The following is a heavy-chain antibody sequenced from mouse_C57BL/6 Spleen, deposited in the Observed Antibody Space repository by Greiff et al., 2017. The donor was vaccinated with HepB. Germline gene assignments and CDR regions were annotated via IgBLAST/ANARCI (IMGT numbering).Heavy chain of an antibody. CDR2: IDPETGGT. Sequence: VQLQQSGAELVRPGASVTLSCKASGYTFTDYEMHWVKQTPVHGLEWIGAIDPETGGTAYNQKFKGKAILTADKSSSTAYMELRSLTSEDSAVYYCTRYWLYAMDYWGQGTSVTVSS. CDR1: GYTFTDYE. J-gene: IGHJ4*01. D-gene: IGHD4-1*01. CDR3: TRYWLYAMDY. V-gene: IGHV1-15*01.